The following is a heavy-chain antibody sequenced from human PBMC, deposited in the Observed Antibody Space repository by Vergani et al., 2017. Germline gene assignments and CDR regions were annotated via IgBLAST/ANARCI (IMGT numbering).Heavy chain of an antibody. CDR1: GGSFNTYY. CDR2: IYSTGST. V-gene: IGHV4-59*13. Sequence: QVQLEESGPGLVKPSETLSLTCTVSGGSFNTYYWSWIRQSPGKGLEWIGYIYSTGSTNYNPSLNSRVTMSVDTSKNQFSLKLRSVTAADTAVYFCARVMYRDEASTGYRLEWMDIWGQGTTVTISS. D-gene: IGHD3-9*01. J-gene: IGHJ6*02. CDR3: ARVMYRDEASTGYRLEWMDI.